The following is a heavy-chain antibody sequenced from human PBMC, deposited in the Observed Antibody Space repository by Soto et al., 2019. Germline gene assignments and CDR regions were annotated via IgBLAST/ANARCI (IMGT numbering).Heavy chain of an antibody. J-gene: IGHJ6*02. Sequence: GASVNVYWKAAGYGFSIYGISWGRQAPRQGLEWMGWISAYNGNTNYAQKLQGRVTMTTDTSTSTAYMELRSLRSDDTAVYYCARDVTIFGVVIISYGSYYYGMDVWGQGTTVTVSS. CDR2: ISAYNGNT. CDR1: GYGFSIYG. V-gene: IGHV1-18*01. CDR3: ARDVTIFGVVIISYGSYYYGMDV. D-gene: IGHD3-3*01.